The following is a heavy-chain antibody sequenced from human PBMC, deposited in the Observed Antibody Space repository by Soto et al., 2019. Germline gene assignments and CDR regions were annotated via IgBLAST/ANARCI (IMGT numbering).Heavy chain of an antibody. CDR1: GGSISSSSYY. D-gene: IGHD3-10*01. V-gene: IGHV4-39*01. J-gene: IGHJ4*02. Sequence: QLQLQESGPGLVKPSETLSLTCTVSGGSISSSSYYWGWIRQPPGKGLEWIGSIYYSGSTYYNPSLKSRVTIPVDTSKNQFSLKLSSVTAADTAVYYCARHGITMVRGVHFDYWGQGTLVTVSS. CDR2: IYYSGST. CDR3: ARHGITMVRGVHFDY.